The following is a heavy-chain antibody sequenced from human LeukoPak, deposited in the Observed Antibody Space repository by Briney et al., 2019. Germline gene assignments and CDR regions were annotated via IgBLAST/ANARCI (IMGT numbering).Heavy chain of an antibody. Sequence: GGSLRLSCAASGFTFSSYSMNWVRQAPGKGLEWVSYISSTGSTIYYADSVRGRFTISRDDAKNSLYLQMNSLRAEDTAVYYCARGSYSSSNYFDYWGQGTLVTVSS. D-gene: IGHD6-6*01. J-gene: IGHJ4*02. V-gene: IGHV3-48*01. CDR2: ISSTGSTI. CDR1: GFTFSSYS. CDR3: ARGSYSSSNYFDY.